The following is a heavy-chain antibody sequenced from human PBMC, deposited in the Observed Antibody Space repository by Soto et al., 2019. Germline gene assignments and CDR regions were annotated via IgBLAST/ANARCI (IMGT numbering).Heavy chain of an antibody. CDR1: GYTFTRYA. CDR2: INPGNGDT. V-gene: IGHV1-3*01. Sequence: ASVKVSCKASGYTFTRYAMHWVRQAPGQRPEWMGWINPGNGDTKYSEKLQGRVTFTRDTSATTIYMELSSLRSEDTALYYCARNSYISGDDDSYYFDYWGQGTPVTVS. D-gene: IGHD2-21*02. CDR3: ARNSYISGDDDSYYFDY. J-gene: IGHJ4*02.